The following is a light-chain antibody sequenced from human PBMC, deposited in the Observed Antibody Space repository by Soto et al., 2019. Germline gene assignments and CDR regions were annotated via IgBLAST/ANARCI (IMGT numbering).Light chain of an antibody. J-gene: IGKJ1*01. CDR1: QSVSTN. CDR2: GAS. V-gene: IGKV3-15*01. Sequence: EIVMTQSPAPLSVSPGERGTLSCRARQSVSTNLAWYQQKPGQAPRFLIYGASTRATGVPVRFSGSGSGTEFTLTISSLQSEDFAVYYCQQYNNLPWTFGQGTKVDI. CDR3: QQYNNLPWT.